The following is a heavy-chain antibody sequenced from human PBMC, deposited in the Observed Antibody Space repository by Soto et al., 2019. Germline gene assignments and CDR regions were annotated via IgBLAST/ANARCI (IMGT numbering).Heavy chain of an antibody. Sequence: QVQLQQWGTGQLKSSETLSLTCAVNGGSFRGYYWSWIRQPPGKGLEWIGEIHHSGSTNYNPSLKSRVTISLDTSKNQFSLKLNSVTAADTAVYYCATIVVVASTMRDDAFDIWGQGTMVTVSS. CDR1: GGSFRGYY. V-gene: IGHV4-34*01. CDR3: ATIVVVASTMRDDAFDI. CDR2: IHHSGST. D-gene: IGHD2-2*01. J-gene: IGHJ3*02.